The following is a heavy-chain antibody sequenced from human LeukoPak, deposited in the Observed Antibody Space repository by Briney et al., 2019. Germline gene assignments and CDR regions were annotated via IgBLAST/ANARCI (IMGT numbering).Heavy chain of an antibody. J-gene: IGHJ4*02. CDR3: ARVRGYYDSSGPADY. V-gene: IGHV1-2*02. CDR2: INPNSGGT. D-gene: IGHD3-22*01. CDR1: GYTFTCYY. Sequence: GASVKVSCKASGYTFTCYYMHWVRQAPGQGLEWMGWINPNSGGTNYAQKFQGRVTMTRDTSISTAYMELSRLRSDDTAVYYCARVRGYYDSSGPADYWGQGTLVTVSS.